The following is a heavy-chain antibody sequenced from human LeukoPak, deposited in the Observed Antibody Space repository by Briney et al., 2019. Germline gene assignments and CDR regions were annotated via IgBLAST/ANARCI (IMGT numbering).Heavy chain of an antibody. D-gene: IGHD2-15*01. V-gene: IGHV3-48*04. Sequence: GGSLRLSCAVSGFTFSRYSMNWVRQAPGKGLEWVSYISSSGSTIYYADSVKGRFTISRDNAKNSLYLQMNSLRAEDTAVYYCAREKAATPHYFDYWGQGTLVTVSS. CDR1: GFTFSRYS. CDR2: ISSSGSTI. CDR3: AREKAATPHYFDY. J-gene: IGHJ4*02.